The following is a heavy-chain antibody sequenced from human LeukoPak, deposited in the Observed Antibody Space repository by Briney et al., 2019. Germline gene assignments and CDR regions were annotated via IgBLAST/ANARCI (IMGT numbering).Heavy chain of an antibody. J-gene: IGHJ5*02. V-gene: IGHV3-21*01. CDR1: GFTFSTFS. D-gene: IGHD2-2*01. CDR2: ISGRSNYI. CDR3: ARGSTLGSCTSSSCHSWFDP. Sequence: GGSLRLSCAASGFTFSTFSMNWVRQAPGKGLEWVSSISGRSNYIFYADSVKGRFTISRDNAENSLYLLLNSLRVEDTAVYYCARGSTLGSCTSSSCHSWFDPWGQGTLVTVSS.